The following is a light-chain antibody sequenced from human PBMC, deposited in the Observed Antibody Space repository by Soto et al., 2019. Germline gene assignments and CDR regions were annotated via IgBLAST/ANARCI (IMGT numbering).Light chain of an antibody. CDR3: QKYYSFPT. V-gene: IGKV1-5*01. J-gene: IGKJ5*01. CDR1: QSISFW. Sequence: DIQMTQSPSTLSASVGDRVTITCRASQSISFWLAWYQQKPGRAPNLIISDASILETGVPSRFSGSRSGTEFTLTISSLQPDDFATYYCQKYYSFPTFGQGTRLEIK. CDR2: DAS.